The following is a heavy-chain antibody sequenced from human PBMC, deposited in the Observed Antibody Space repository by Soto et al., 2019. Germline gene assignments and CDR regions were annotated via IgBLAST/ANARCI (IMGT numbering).Heavy chain of an antibody. J-gene: IGHJ4*02. D-gene: IGHD2-21*01. CDR3: VHILGPPQYYFDS. CDR2: IYWDGDK. V-gene: IGHV2-5*02. Sequence: SGPTLVNPPQTLTLTCXFSGFSLTTNGVGVGWIRQPPGKALEWLALIYWDGDKRYRPSLKNRLTITKDTSKNQVVLTMTNLDPADTAMYYFVHILGPPQYYFDSWGQGLLVTVSS. CDR1: GFSLTTNGVG.